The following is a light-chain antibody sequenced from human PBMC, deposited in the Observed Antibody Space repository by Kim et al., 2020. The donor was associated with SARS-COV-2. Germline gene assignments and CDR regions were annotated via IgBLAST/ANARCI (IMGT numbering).Light chain of an antibody. Sequence: QSALTQPRSVSGSPGQAVTISCTGTSSDVGAYNHVSWYQQYPGKAPKLMIYDVNKRPSGVPDRFSGSKSGNTASLTISGLQAEDEADYYCCSYAGAYTWVFGGGTQLTVL. J-gene: IGLJ3*02. CDR3: CSYAGAYTWV. CDR2: DVN. V-gene: IGLV2-11*01. CDR1: SSDVGAYNH.